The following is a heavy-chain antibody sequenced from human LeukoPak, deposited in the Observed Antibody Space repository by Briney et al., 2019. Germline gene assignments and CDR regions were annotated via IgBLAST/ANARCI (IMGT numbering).Heavy chain of an antibody. CDR1: GYSFTSYW. Sequence: GEALKISCKGSGYSFTSYWIGWVRQMPGKGLELVGIIYPGESDTRYSPSFQGQVTISADKSISTAYLQWSSLKASDTAMYYCARDSSGWGSFDPWGQGTLVTVSS. CDR2: IYPGESDT. CDR3: ARDSSGWGSFDP. V-gene: IGHV5-51*01. J-gene: IGHJ5*02. D-gene: IGHD6-19*01.